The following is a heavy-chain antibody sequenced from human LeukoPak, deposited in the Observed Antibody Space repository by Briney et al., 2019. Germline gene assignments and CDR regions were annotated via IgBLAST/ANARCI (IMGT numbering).Heavy chain of an antibody. V-gene: IGHV4-31*03. D-gene: IGHD3-10*01. J-gene: IGHJ6*02. CDR1: GGSISSGAYF. CDR2: IYYSGTT. CDR3: ARDGSGSYGMDV. Sequence: PSQTLSLTCTVSGGSISSGAYFWSWIRQHPGKGLDWIGFIYYSGTTYYDPSLESRVIISVDTSKNQFSLKLSSVTAADTAVYYCARDGSGSYGMDVWGQGTTVTVSS.